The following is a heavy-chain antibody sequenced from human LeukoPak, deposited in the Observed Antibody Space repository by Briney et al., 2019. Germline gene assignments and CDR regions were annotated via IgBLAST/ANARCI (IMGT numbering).Heavy chain of an antibody. CDR1: GYSLTNYA. D-gene: IGHD1-26*01. Sequence: GASVKVSCKASGYSLTNYAMNGVRQAPGQGLEWMGWISAYNGNTNYAQKLQGRVTMTTDTSTSTAYMELRSLRSDDTAVYYCARAVRWEPPSHYYYMDVWGKGTTVTISS. V-gene: IGHV1-18*01. CDR2: ISAYNGNT. CDR3: ARAVRWEPPSHYYYMDV. J-gene: IGHJ6*03.